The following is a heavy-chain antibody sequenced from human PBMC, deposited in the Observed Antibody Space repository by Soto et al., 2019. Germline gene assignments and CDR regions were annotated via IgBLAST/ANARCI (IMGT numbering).Heavy chain of an antibody. CDR2: ISSNGGST. CDR3: ARGPGYYFDY. J-gene: IGHJ4*02. Sequence: GGSLRLSCAASGFTFSSYAMHWVRQAPGKGLEYVSAISSNGGSTYYANSVKGRFTISRDNSKDTLYLQMGSLRAEDMAVYYCARGPGYYFDYWGQGTLVTVSS. CDR1: GFTFSSYA. V-gene: IGHV3-64*01.